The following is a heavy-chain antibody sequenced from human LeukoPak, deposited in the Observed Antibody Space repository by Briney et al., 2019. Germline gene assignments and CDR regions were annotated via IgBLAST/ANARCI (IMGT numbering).Heavy chain of an antibody. D-gene: IGHD4-11*01. J-gene: IGHJ4*02. CDR2: IYYSGST. CDR1: GGSISSGSYY. V-gene: IGHV4-39*01. Sequence: SETLSLTCTVSGGSISSGSYYWVWIRQPPGKGLEWIGSIYYSGSTYYDPSLKSRVTISVDTSKNQFSLKLSSVTAADTAVYYCARLRPHYSNYDLGYFDYWGQGTLVTVSS. CDR3: ARLRPHYSNYDLGYFDY.